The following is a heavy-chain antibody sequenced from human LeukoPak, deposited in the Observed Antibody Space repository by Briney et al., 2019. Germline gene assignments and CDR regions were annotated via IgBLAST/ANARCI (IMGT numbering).Heavy chain of an antibody. CDR2: ISYDGSNK. V-gene: IGHV3-30*04. CDR1: GFTFSSYV. CDR3: ARDGGLRFLEWLANHFDY. Sequence: GGSLRLSCAASGFTFSSYVMHWVRQAPGKGLEWVAVISYDGSNKYYADSVKGRFTISRDNSKNTLYLQMNSLRAEDTAVYYCARDGGLRFLEWLANHFDYWGQGTLVTVSS. J-gene: IGHJ4*02. D-gene: IGHD3-3*01.